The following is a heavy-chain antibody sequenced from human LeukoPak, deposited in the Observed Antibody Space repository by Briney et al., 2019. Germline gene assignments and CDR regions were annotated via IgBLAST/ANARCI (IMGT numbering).Heavy chain of an antibody. CDR2: IYHSGTT. J-gene: IGHJ5*02. Sequence: SETLSLTCTVSGGSISNYYWSWIRQPPGKGLEWIGSIYHSGTTYYNPSLKSRVTMSVDTSKNQFSLKLSSVTAADTAVYYCTRLSHVAGAAKVSWFDPWGQGTLVTVSS. D-gene: IGHD1-26*01. CDR3: TRLSHVAGAAKVSWFDP. CDR1: GGSISNYY. V-gene: IGHV4-59*04.